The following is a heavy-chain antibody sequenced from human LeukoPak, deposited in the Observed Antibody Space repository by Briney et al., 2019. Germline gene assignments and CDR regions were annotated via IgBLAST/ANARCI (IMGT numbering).Heavy chain of an antibody. CDR1: GFTFSSYS. J-gene: IGHJ4*02. V-gene: IGHV3-48*04. CDR3: ARVLLWFGESSGGFDY. Sequence: GGSLRLSCAASGFTFSSYSMNWVRQAPGKGLEWVSYISSSSSTIYYADSVKGRFTISRDNAKNSLYLQMNSLRADDTAVYYCARVLLWFGESSGGFDYWGQGTLVTVSS. CDR2: ISSSSSTI. D-gene: IGHD3-10*01.